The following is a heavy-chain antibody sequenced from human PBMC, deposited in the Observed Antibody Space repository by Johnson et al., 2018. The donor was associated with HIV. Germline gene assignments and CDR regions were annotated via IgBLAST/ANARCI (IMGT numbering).Heavy chain of an antibody. J-gene: IGHJ3*02. D-gene: IGHD1-26*01. CDR1: GFTFSSYA. Sequence: QVQLVESGGGVVQPGRSLRLSCAASGFTFSSYAMHWVRQAPGKGLEWVAIIAYDGSNKYYADSVKGRFTISRDNSKNTLYLQMNTLRAEDTAVYYCARDQAVGATSDAFDSWGQGTMVTVSS. CDR3: ARDQAVGATSDAFDS. V-gene: IGHV3-30-3*01. CDR2: IAYDGSNK.